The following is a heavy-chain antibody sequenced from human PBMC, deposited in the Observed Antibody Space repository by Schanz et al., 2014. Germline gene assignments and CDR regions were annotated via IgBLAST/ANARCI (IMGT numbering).Heavy chain of an antibody. CDR1: GFTFSSNS. CDR3: ARDFLLEHLGYSHHYYAMDV. CDR2: VSRRTPDI. D-gene: IGHD2-15*01. Sequence: EVQLVESGGGLVQPGGSLRLSCAASGFTFSSNSMNWVRQAPGKGLEWVSYVSRRTPDIYYAGSVKGRFAISRDNAKIALFLQMNSLRAEDSSVYYCARDFLLEHLGYSHHYYAMDVWGQGTTXTVSS. V-gene: IGHV3-48*01. J-gene: IGHJ6*02.